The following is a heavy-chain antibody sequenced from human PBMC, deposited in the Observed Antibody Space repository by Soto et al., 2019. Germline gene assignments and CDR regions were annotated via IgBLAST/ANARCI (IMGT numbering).Heavy chain of an antibody. D-gene: IGHD2-15*01. Sequence: PGGSLRLSCAASGFTFSSYGMHWVRHAPRKGLEWVAVIWYDGSNKYYADSVKGRFTISRDNSKNTLYLQMNSLRAEDTAVYYCARGQRMLVGATIYYYFYGMDVWGQGTTVTVSS. J-gene: IGHJ6*02. V-gene: IGHV3-33*01. CDR3: ARGQRMLVGATIYYYFYGMDV. CDR2: IWYDGSNK. CDR1: GFTFSSYG.